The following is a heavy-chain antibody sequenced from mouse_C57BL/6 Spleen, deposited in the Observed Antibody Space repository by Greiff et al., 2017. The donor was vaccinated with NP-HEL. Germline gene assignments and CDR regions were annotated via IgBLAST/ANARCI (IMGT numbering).Heavy chain of an antibody. D-gene: IGHD2-1*01. J-gene: IGHJ1*03. CDR1: GYAFSSSW. Sequence: VQLQQSGPELVKPGASVKISCKASGYAFSSSWMNWVKQRPGKGLEWIGRIYPGDGDTNYNGKFKGKATLTADKSSSTAYMQLSSLTSEDSAVYFCAGIYYGNYVGYFDVWGTGTTVTVSS. V-gene: IGHV1-82*01. CDR3: AGIYYGNYVGYFDV. CDR2: IYPGDGDT.